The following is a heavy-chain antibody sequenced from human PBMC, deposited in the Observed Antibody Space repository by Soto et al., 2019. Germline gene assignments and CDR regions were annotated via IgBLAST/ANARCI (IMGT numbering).Heavy chain of an antibody. V-gene: IGHV4-34*01. J-gene: IGHJ3*02. CDR3: ARGGSSDWQVALDI. Sequence: QVQQQPWGAGLLKPSETLSLTCAVNAGSFSHYYWNWIRQSPGKGLEWIGKIKHSGSSNYKPSLRSRVSISVDMSKNQVSLRLCSVTAADTAVYYCARGGSSDWQVALDIWGQGTMVTVSS. D-gene: IGHD6-25*01. CDR2: IKHSGSS. CDR1: AGSFSHYY.